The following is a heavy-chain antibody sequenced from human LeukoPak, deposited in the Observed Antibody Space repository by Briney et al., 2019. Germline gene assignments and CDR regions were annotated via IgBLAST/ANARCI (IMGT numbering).Heavy chain of an antibody. Sequence: GASVKVSCKASGYTFTGYYMHWVRQAPGQGLEWMGRINPNSGGTNYAQKFQGRVTMTRDTSISTVYMELSRLRSDDTAVYYCARDERAYYYMDVWGKGTTVTVSS. CDR2: INPNSGGT. J-gene: IGHJ6*03. CDR3: ARDERAYYYMDV. V-gene: IGHV1-2*06. CDR1: GYTFTGYY.